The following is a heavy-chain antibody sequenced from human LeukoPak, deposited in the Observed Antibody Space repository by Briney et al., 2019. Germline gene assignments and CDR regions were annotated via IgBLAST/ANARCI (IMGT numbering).Heavy chain of an antibody. CDR3: ARGGSRVVTYGNFDY. J-gene: IGHJ4*02. V-gene: IGHV1-18*01. Sequence: GASVKVSCKASGGTFSSYALSWVRQAPGQGLEWMGWISTYSGNTNYAQKLQGRITMTIETSTSTAYMELRSLRSDDTAVYYCARGGSRVVTYGNFDYWGQGTLVTDSS. D-gene: IGHD2-21*02. CDR2: ISTYSGNT. CDR1: GGTFSSYA.